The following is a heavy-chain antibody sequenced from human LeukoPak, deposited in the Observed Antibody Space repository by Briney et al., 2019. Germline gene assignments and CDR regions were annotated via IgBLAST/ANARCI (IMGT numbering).Heavy chain of an antibody. CDR1: GFTFDDYG. V-gene: IGHV3-20*04. Sequence: GGSLRLSCATSGFTFDDYGMSWVRQAPGKGLEWVSGINWNGGSTGYADSVKGRFTISRDNAKNSLYLQMNSLRAEDTAVYYCASLVVVAAPMDVWGKGTTVTISS. CDR2: INWNGGST. CDR3: ASLVVVAAPMDV. J-gene: IGHJ6*04. D-gene: IGHD2-15*01.